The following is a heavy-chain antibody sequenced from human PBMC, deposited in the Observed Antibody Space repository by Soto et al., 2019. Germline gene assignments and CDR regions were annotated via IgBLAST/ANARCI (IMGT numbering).Heavy chain of an antibody. J-gene: IGHJ6*02. V-gene: IGHV3-33*01. CDR1: GFTFSSYG. CDR2: IWYDGSER. CDR3: ARVGPSNYGMDV. D-gene: IGHD1-26*01. Sequence: QMQQVESGGGVVQPGRSLRLSCGVSGFTFSSYGMHWVRQAPGKGLEWVAVIWYDGSERYYADSVAGRFTISRDNSKNTLYLQMNSLRGEDTAVYYGARVGPSNYGMDVWGQGTKVTVSS.